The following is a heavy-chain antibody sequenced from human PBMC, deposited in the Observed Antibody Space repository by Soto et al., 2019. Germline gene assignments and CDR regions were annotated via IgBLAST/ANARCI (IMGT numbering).Heavy chain of an antibody. D-gene: IGHD3-16*02. Sequence: QVQLVESGGGVVQPGRSLRLSCAASGFTFSYYNMHWVRQAPGKGLEWVAVISYDGGEKYYADSVKGRFTISRDNSKNTLTLQMNSLRVDDTAVYYCANALGELSPESYDSWGQGTLITVSS. CDR1: GFTFSYYN. CDR2: ISYDGGEK. V-gene: IGHV3-30*18. J-gene: IGHJ4*02. CDR3: ANALGELSPESYDS.